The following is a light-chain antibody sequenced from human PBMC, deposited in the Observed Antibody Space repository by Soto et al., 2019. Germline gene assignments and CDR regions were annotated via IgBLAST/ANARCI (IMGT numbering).Light chain of an antibody. CDR1: QSVSSSY. CDR3: QQYDSSPIT. Sequence: EIVLTQSPGTLSLSPGERATLSCMASQSVSSSYLAWYQQKPGQAPRLLIYGASSRATGIPDRFSGSGSGTDFTLTINRLEPEDFAVYYCQQYDSSPITFGQGTRLEI. J-gene: IGKJ5*01. CDR2: GAS. V-gene: IGKV3-20*01.